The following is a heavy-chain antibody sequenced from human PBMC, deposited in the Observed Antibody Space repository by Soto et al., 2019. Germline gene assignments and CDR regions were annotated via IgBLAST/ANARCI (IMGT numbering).Heavy chain of an antibody. Sequence: ASVKVSCKASGYTFTSYGISWVRQAPGQGLEWMAWINPYNGNTKYAEKFLGRVTVTTDTSTATAYMEVRSLTSDDTAVFYCERVGVRLAAPRVCPYWGQGTPVTVSS. CDR2: INPYNGNT. J-gene: IGHJ4*02. V-gene: IGHV1-18*01. D-gene: IGHD6-13*01. CDR1: GYTFTSYG. CDR3: ERVGVRLAAPRVCPY.